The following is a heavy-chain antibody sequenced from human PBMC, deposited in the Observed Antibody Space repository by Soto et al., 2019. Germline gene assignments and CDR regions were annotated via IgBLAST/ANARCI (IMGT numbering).Heavy chain of an antibody. V-gene: IGHV3-7*05. CDR2: IKQDGSEK. Sequence: PGGSLRLSCASSGFTFSSYWMSLVRQAPGKGLEWVANIKQDGSEKYYVDSVKGRFTISRDNAKNSLYLQMNSLRAEDTAVYYCARPSSTSCENPFCFSYYYYYGMDVWGQGTTVTVSS. D-gene: IGHD2-2*01. CDR1: GFTFSSYW. J-gene: IGHJ6*02. CDR3: ARPSSTSCENPFCFSYYYYYGMDV.